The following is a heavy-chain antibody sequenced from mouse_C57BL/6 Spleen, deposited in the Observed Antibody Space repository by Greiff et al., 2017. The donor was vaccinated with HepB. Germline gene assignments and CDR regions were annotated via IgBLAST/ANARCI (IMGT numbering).Heavy chain of an antibody. J-gene: IGHJ2*01. Sequence: QVQLQQPGAELVKPGASVKLSCKASGYTFTSYWMPWVKQRPGQGLEWIGEIDPSDSSTNYNQKFKGKATLTVDTSSSTAYMQLSSLTSEDSAGYYCARRGYSNLYYFDYWGQGTTLTVSS. CDR2: IDPSDSST. V-gene: IGHV1-50*01. CDR1: GYTFTSYW. D-gene: IGHD2-5*01. CDR3: ARRGYSNLYYFDY.